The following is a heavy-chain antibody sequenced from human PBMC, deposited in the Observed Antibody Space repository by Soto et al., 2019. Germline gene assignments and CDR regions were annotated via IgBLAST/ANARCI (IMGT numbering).Heavy chain of an antibody. Sequence: QVQLVESGGGVVQPGRSLRLSCAASGFTFSSYGMHWVRQAPGKGLEWVAVIIYDGSTKYYADSVKGRFTISRDNSKCTLDLQMNSLRAEDTAVYYCAKDRMGAGVRGYFDYWGQGTLVTVSS. CDR1: GFTFSSYG. D-gene: IGHD3-10*01. J-gene: IGHJ4*02. V-gene: IGHV3-30*18. CDR2: IIYDGSTK. CDR3: AKDRMGAGVRGYFDY.